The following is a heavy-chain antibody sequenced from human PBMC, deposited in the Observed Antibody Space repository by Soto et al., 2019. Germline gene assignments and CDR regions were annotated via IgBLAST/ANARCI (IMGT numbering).Heavy chain of an antibody. J-gene: IGHJ5*02. CDR2: ISAYNGNT. V-gene: IGHV1-18*01. CDR1: GYTFTSYG. D-gene: IGHD2-15*01. Sequence: ASVKVSCKASGYTFTSYGISWVRQAPGQGLEWMGWISAYNGNTNYAQKLQGRVTMTTDTSTSTAYMELRSLRSDDTAVYYCASTQCSGGSCYDGFDPWGQGTLVTVSS. CDR3: ASTQCSGGSCYDGFDP.